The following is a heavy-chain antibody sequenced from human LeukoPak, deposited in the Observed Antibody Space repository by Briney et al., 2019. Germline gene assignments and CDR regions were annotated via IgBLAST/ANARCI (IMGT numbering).Heavy chain of an antibody. CDR2: IDPSDSYT. CDR3: ASIVAAGWFDP. J-gene: IGHJ5*02. CDR1: GYSFTSYW. Sequence: GESLKISCKGSGYSFTSYWISWVRQTPRKGLQWMGRIDPSDSYTNYSPSFQGHVTISADKSISTAYLQWSSLKASDTAMYYCASIVAAGWFDPWGQGTLVTVSS. D-gene: IGHD2-15*01. V-gene: IGHV5-10-1*01.